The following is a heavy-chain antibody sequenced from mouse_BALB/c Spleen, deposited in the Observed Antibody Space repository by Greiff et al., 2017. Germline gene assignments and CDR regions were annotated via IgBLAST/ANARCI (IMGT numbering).Heavy chain of an antibody. Sequence: QVQLQQSGAELVRPGSSVKISCKASGYAFSNYWMNWVKQRPGQGLEWIGQIYPGDGDTNYNGKFKGKATLTADKSSSTAYMQLSSLTSEDSAVYFCAREGILRYLDYWGQGTTLTVSS. CDR2: IYPGDGDT. V-gene: IGHV1-80*01. D-gene: IGHD1-1*01. CDR3: AREGILRYLDY. CDR1: GYAFSNYW. J-gene: IGHJ2*01.